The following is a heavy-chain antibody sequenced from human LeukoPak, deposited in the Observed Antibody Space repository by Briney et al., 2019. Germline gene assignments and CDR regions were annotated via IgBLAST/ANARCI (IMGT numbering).Heavy chain of an antibody. CDR2: IGGSGVST. Sequence: GGSLRLSCAASGFTFSAYAMSWVRQAPGKGLEWVSFIGGSGVSTWYADSVKGRFTFSRDNSKNTLYLQMNSLRAEDTAIYYCAKVITGAPPWRGASDIWSQGTMVAVSS. CDR3: AKVITGAPPWRGASDI. CDR1: GFTFSAYA. V-gene: IGHV3-23*01. D-gene: IGHD1-20*01. J-gene: IGHJ3*02.